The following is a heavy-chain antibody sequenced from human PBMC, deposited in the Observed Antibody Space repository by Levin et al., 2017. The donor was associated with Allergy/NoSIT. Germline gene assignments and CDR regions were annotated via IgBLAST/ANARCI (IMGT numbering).Heavy chain of an antibody. CDR3: ARETPSYCSSTSCYGGYFDY. J-gene: IGHJ4*02. Sequence: ASETLSLTCTVSGGSISSGDYYWSWIRQPPGKGLEWIGYIYYSGSTYYNPSLKSRVTISVDTSKNQFSLKLSSVTAADTAVYYCARETPSYCSSTSCYGGYFDYWGQGTLVTVSS. D-gene: IGHD2-2*01. V-gene: IGHV4-30-4*01. CDR1: GGSISSGDYY. CDR2: IYYSGST.